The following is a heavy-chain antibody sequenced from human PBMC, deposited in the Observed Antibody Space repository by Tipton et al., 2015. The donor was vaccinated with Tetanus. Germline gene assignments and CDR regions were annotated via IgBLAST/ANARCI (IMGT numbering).Heavy chain of an antibody. V-gene: IGHV3-33*05. J-gene: IGHJ3*02. D-gene: IGHD7-27*01. Sequence: SGFTFTNYGIHWVRQAPGKGLEWVAVISNDGSVKYYADSVEGRFTISRDNAKNSLYLQVNSLRVEDTAVYYCARAISSRWGKHDAFDIWGQGTTVAVSS. CDR2: ISNDGSVK. CDR3: ARAISSRWGKHDAFDI. CDR1: GFTFTNYG.